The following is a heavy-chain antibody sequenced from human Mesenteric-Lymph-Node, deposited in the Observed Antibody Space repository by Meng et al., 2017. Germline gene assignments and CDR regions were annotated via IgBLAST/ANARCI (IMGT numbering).Heavy chain of an antibody. V-gene: IGHV4-31*03. CDR1: GGSVSSGGYY. CDR2: IYYSGST. CDR3: ARVSSGWDYFDY. Sequence: QVQLRESGQGLVKPSQTLSLTCTVSGGSVSSGGYYWTWIRQHPGKGLEWFGHIYYSGSTFYNPSLKRRVIISIDTSKNQFSLNLRSVTAADTAVYYCARVSSGWDYFDYWGQGTLVTVSS. D-gene: IGHD6-19*01. J-gene: IGHJ4*02.